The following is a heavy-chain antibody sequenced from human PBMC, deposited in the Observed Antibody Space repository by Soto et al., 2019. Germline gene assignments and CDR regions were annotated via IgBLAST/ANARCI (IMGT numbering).Heavy chain of an antibody. CDR2: ISSSGSTI. CDR1: GFTFSDYY. V-gene: IGHV3-11*01. D-gene: IGHD3-3*01. J-gene: IGHJ6*02. CDR3: ARSIFGGYHYYYGMDV. Sequence: PGGSLRLSCAASGFTFSDYYMSWIRQAPGKGLEWVSYISSSGSTIYYADSVKGRFTISRDNAKNSLYLQMNSLRAEDTAVYYCARSIFGGYHYYYGMDVWGQGTTVPVPS.